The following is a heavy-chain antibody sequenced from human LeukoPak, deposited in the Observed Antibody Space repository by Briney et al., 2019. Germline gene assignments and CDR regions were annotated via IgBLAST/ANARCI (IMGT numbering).Heavy chain of an antibody. J-gene: IGHJ4*02. D-gene: IGHD6-6*01. CDR3: ARDLYSSSPPDY. V-gene: IGHV3-74*01. Sequence: GGSLRLSCAASRFTFNTYWMHWVRQAPGKGLVWVSRIDSDGYSTAYADSVKGRFTISRDNAKNSLYLQMNSLRAEDTAVYYCARDLYSSSPPDYWGQGTLVTVSS. CDR1: RFTFNTYW. CDR2: IDSDGYST.